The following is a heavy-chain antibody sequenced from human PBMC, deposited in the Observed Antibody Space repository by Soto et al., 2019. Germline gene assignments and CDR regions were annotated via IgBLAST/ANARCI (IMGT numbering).Heavy chain of an antibody. CDR3: ARGWQRVTGAYDS. J-gene: IGHJ5*01. Sequence: QVQLQQSGPGLVKPSQTLSLTCSVPDGSVSSDFYYWHWIRQRPGKGLEWIGYIYYSGTTYYNPSLTGRVAISVDESKNHLFLTLTSVNAADTAVYYCARGWQRVTGAYDSWGQCALVTVSS. V-gene: IGHV4-31*03. CDR1: DGSVSSDFYY. D-gene: IGHD1-1*01. CDR2: IYYSGTT.